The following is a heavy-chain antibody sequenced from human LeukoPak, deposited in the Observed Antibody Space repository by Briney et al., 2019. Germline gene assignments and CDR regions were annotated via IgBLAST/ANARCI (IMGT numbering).Heavy chain of an antibody. Sequence: GGSLRLSCAASGFTFSSYEMNWVRQAPGKGLEWVSYISSSGSTIYYADSVKGGFTISRDNAKNSLYLQMNSLRSDDTAVYYCARDLEPQMWAAGNDQFDYWGQGTLVTVSS. V-gene: IGHV3-48*03. D-gene: IGHD6-13*01. CDR2: ISSSGSTI. CDR3: ARDLEPQMWAAGNDQFDY. J-gene: IGHJ4*02. CDR1: GFTFSSYE.